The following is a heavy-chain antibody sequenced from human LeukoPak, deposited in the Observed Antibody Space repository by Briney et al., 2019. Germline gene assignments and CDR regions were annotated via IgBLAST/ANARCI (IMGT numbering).Heavy chain of an antibody. CDR2: IIPIFGVA. V-gene: IGHV1-69*04. CDR1: GGTFSSYA. CDR3: ARVNVLRYFDWLLGGAFDI. J-gene: IGHJ3*02. Sequence: ASVKVSCKASGGTFSSYAISWVRQAPGQGLEWMGRIIPIFGVANYAQKFQGRVTITADKSTSTAYMELSSLRSEDTAVYYCARVNVLRYFDWLLGGAFDIWGQGPMVTVSS. D-gene: IGHD3-9*01.